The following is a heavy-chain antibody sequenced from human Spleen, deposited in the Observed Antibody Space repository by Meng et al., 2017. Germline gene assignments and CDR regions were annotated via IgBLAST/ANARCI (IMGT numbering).Heavy chain of an antibody. Sequence: QVQLQQWGRGLLEPWGTLSLTCVVPGGSFSDYYWSWIRQPPGKGLEWIGEINHSGSTNYNPSLESRATISVDTSQNNLSLKLSSVTAADSAVYYCARGPTTMAHDFDYWGQGTLVTVSS. CDR2: INHSGST. CDR3: ARGPTTMAHDFDY. J-gene: IGHJ4*02. V-gene: IGHV4-34*01. CDR1: GGSFSDYY. D-gene: IGHD4-11*01.